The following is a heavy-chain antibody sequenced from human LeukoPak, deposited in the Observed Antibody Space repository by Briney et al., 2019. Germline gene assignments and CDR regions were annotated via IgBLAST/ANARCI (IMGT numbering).Heavy chain of an antibody. V-gene: IGHV4-34*01. CDR1: GGSFSGYY. D-gene: IGHD3-10*01. J-gene: IGHJ4*02. CDR2: INHSGST. Sequence: PSETLSLTCAVYGGSFSGYYWSWIRQPPGKGLEWIGEINHSGSTNYNPSLKSRVTISVDTSKNQFSLNLNSVTAADTAVYYCARAPELYYFDCWGQGTLVTVSS. CDR3: ARAPELYYFDC.